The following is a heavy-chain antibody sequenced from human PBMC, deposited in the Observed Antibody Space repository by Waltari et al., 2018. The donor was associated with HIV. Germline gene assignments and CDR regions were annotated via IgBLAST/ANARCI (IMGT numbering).Heavy chain of an antibody. D-gene: IGHD1-26*01. CDR2: VYDTGNT. Sequence: QLQESGPGLVKSSETLSLTCSVSGRSLNESRYPWVWIRQPPGKGLEWVWSVYDTGNTRYRPSLRGRVALFVDTSRNQFSLRLTSVTADDTAVYYCATPGSQWEGVLGFAFWGPGTTVTVSS. V-gene: IGHV4-39*01. CDR3: ATPGSQWEGVLGFAF. CDR1: GRSLNESRYP. J-gene: IGHJ3*01.